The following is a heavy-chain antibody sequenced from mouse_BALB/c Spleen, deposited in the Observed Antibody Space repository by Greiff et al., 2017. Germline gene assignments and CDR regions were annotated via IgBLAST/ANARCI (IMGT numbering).Heavy chain of an antibody. CDR1: GFTFSSYG. V-gene: IGHV5-6-3*01. Sequence: EVMLVESGGGLVQPGGSLKLSCAASGFTFSSYGMSWVRQTPDKRLELVATINSNGGSTYYPDSVKGRFTISRDNAKNTLYLQMSSLKSEDTAMYYCARDKYGNPFAYWGQGTLVTVYA. J-gene: IGHJ3*01. D-gene: IGHD2-10*02. CDR2: INSNGGST. CDR3: ARDKYGNPFAY.